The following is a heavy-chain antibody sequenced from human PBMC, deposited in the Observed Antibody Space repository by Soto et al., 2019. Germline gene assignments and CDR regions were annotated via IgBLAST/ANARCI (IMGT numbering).Heavy chain of an antibody. CDR1: GGTFSSYA. Sequence: QVQLVQSGAEVKKPGSSEKVSCKASGGTFSSYAISWVRQAPGQGLEWMGGIIPIFGTANYAQKFQGRVTITADESTSTAYMELSSLRSEDTAVYYCARDQWLVRGYYYYGMDVWGQGTTVTVSS. CDR3: ARDQWLVRGYYYYGMDV. J-gene: IGHJ6*02. CDR2: IIPIFGTA. V-gene: IGHV1-69*01. D-gene: IGHD6-19*01.